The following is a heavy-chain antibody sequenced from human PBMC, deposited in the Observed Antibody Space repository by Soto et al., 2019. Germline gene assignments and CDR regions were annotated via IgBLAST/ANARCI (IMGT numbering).Heavy chain of an antibody. V-gene: IGHV1-69*06. CDR1: GDTFSNYS. CDR3: VRDSALYCTGDLCFRDFAT. D-gene: IGHD2-8*02. Sequence: QVQLVQSGAEVKKPGSSLKVSCKASGDTFSNYSVSRVRQVPGQGLEWLGGIIPLFGTTHYALRVQDRVTITADTSTVTAYMEMESLGPEDTVIFYCVRDSALYCTGDLCFRDFATGGQGSLVTVSS. J-gene: IGHJ4*02. CDR2: IIPLFGTT.